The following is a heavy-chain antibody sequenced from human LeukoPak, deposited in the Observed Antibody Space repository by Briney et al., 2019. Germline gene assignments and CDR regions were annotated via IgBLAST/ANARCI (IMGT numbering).Heavy chain of an antibody. CDR3: ARHSSAAAGHGIEY. CDR2: IYYSGST. V-gene: IGHV4-39*01. J-gene: IGHJ4*02. D-gene: IGHD6-13*01. Sequence: SETLSLTCTVSGGSISSSSYSWGWIRQPPGKGLEWIGSIYYSGSTYYNPSLKSRVTISVDTSKNQLSVKLSSVTAADTAVYYCARHSSAAAGHGIEYWGQGTLVTVSS. CDR1: GGSISSSSYS.